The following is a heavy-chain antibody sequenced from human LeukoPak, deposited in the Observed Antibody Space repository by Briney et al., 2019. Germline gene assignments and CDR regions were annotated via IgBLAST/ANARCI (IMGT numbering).Heavy chain of an antibody. J-gene: IGHJ4*02. Sequence: SVKFSCQASGYTFTGYYMHWVRQATGQGLEWIGLINPSGGSTSYAQKFQCRVTMTSDMSISTVYMELSCLRCEDTAVYYCARTTSWVVTAIPHYFDYWGQGTLVTVSS. V-gene: IGHV1-46*01. CDR3: ARTTSWVVTAIPHYFDY. CDR1: GYTFTGYY. CDR2: INPSGGST. D-gene: IGHD2-21*02.